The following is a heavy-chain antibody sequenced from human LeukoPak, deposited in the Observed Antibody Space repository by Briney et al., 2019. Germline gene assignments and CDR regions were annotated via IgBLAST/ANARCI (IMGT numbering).Heavy chain of an antibody. V-gene: IGHV3-20*04. J-gene: IGHJ4*02. D-gene: IGHD1-26*01. CDR3: AREHRVSGSSYFDY. CDR2: INWNGGSK. CDR1: GFTFDDYG. Sequence: PGGSLRLSCAASGFTFDDYGMSWVRQAPGKGLEWVSGINWNGGSKGYAESVKGRFTTSRDNAKNSLYLQMKSLRAEDTALYYCAREHRVSGSSYFDYWGQGTLVTVSS.